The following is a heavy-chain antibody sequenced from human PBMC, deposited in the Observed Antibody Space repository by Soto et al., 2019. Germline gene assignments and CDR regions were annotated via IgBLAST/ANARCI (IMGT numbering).Heavy chain of an antibody. Sequence: EVKLVESGGGLVQPGGSLRLSCAASGFTFSNYWMYWVRQAPGQGLVWVSRINSDGSVSRYADSVKGRLTISRDNVKNTLSLQMNSLRVAATAVYSCARGDCVGGSCYSLAGSFYYYMDVWGKGTTVPVFS. CDR2: INSDGSVS. V-gene: IGHV3-74*01. CDR1: GFTFSNYW. D-gene: IGHD2-15*01. CDR3: ARGDCVGGSCYSLAGSFYYYMDV. J-gene: IGHJ6*03.